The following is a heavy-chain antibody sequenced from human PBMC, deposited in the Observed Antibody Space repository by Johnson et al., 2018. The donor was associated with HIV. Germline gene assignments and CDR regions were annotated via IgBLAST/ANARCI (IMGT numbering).Heavy chain of an antibody. CDR1: GFTFSSYA. V-gene: IGHV3-30*14. D-gene: IGHD6-13*01. Sequence: QVQLVESGGGVVQPGRSLRLSCAASGFTFSSYAMHWVRQAPGKGLEWVAVISYDGSNKYYADSVKGRFTISRDNSKNTLYLQMNSLRAEDTAVYYCALAAIAAAGDAFDIWGQGTMVTVSS. J-gene: IGHJ3*02. CDR2: ISYDGSNK. CDR3: ALAAIAAAGDAFDI.